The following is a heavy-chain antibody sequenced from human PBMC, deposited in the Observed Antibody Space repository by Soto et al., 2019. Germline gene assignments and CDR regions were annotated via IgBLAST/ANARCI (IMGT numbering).Heavy chain of an antibody. J-gene: IGHJ6*02. Sequence: SETLSLTCAVSGYSISRGYYWGWIRQPPGKGLEWIGSSYHSGSTYYNPSLKSRVTISVDTSKNQFSLKLSSVTAADTAVCYCASYSSGWYNYYYNGMDVWGQGTTVTVSS. CDR3: ASYSSGWYNYYYNGMDV. V-gene: IGHV4-38-2*01. CDR2: SYHSGST. CDR1: GYSISRGYY. D-gene: IGHD6-19*01.